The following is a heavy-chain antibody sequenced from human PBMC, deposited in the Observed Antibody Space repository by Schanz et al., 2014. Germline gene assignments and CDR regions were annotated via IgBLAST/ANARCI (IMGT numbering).Heavy chain of an antibody. Sequence: QVHLVQSGAEVKKPGSSVKVSCKASGGTFSSDTFSWVRQAPGQGLEWMGWINGYNGHTLYAQKFQGRVTMTTDTSTSTSYMELTSLRFDDTAVYYCARDRRRYCSTASCLHDNWFDPWGQGTLVIVSS. CDR1: GGTFSSDT. J-gene: IGHJ5*02. D-gene: IGHD2-2*01. CDR2: INGYNGHT. V-gene: IGHV1-18*01. CDR3: ARDRRRYCSTASCLHDNWFDP.